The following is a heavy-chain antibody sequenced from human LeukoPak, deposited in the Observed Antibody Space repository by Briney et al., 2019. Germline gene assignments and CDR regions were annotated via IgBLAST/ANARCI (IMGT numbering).Heavy chain of an antibody. D-gene: IGHD4-23*01. CDR2: IYYSGST. CDR3: ARRGNSLGY. J-gene: IGHJ4*02. Sequence: SESLSLTCTVSGGSISSSSYYWGWIRQPSGKGLEWIGSIYYSGSTYYNPSLKSRVTISVDTSKNQFSLKLSSVTAADTAVYYCARRGNSLGYWGQGTLVTVSS. V-gene: IGHV4-39*07. CDR1: GGSISSSSYY.